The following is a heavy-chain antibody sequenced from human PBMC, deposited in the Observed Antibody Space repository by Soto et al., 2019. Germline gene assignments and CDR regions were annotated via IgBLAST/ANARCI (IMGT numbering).Heavy chain of an antibody. CDR3: ARGLGGSGSYYTPTYYYYGMDV. D-gene: IGHD3-10*01. J-gene: IGHJ6*02. CDR2: ISYDGSNK. Sequence: GGSLRLSCAASGFTFSSYAMHWVRQAPGKGLEWVAVISYDGSNKYYADSVKGRFTISRDNSKNTLYLQMNSLRAEDTAVYYCARGLGGSGSYYTPTYYYYGMDVWGQGTTVTVSS. V-gene: IGHV3-30-3*01. CDR1: GFTFSSYA.